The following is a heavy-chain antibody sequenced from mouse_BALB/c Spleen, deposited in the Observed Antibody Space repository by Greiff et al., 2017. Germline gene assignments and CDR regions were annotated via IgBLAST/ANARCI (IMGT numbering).Heavy chain of an antibody. D-gene: IGHD2-3*01. V-gene: IGHV2-9*02. CDR2: IWAGGST. CDR3: ARDGGWLLLTFAY. Sequence: QVQLQQSGPGLVAPSQSLSITCTVSGFSLTSYGVHWVRQPPGKGLEWLGVIWAGGSTNYNSALMSRLSISKDNSKSQVFLKMNSLQTDDTAMYYCARDGGWLLLTFAYWGQGTLVTVSA. J-gene: IGHJ3*01. CDR1: GFSLTSYG.